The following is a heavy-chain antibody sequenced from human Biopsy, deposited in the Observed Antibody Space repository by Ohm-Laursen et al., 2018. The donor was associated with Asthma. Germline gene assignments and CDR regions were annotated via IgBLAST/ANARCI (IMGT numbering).Heavy chain of an antibody. D-gene: IGHD1-7*01. V-gene: IGHV3-30*18. CDR3: AKDARSYIRNYHDIDF. Sequence: SLRLSCTASGFSFSSYGMHWVRQAPGKGLEWVAVISYDGTNTFSADSVGGRFTVSRDNSRNTLYLQLNSLRAEDTAVYYCAKDARSYIRNYHDIDFWGQGTLVTVAS. CDR2: ISYDGTNT. J-gene: IGHJ4*02. CDR1: GFSFSSYG.